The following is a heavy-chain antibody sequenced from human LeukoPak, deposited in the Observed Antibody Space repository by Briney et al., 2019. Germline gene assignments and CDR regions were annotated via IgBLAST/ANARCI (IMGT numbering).Heavy chain of an antibody. V-gene: IGHV1-8*01. CDR1: GYTFTSYD. CDR2: MNPNSGNT. J-gene: IGHJ4*02. D-gene: IGHD2-2*02. CDR3: ARMFRTAIRVPGY. Sequence: ASVKVSCKASGYTFTSYDINWVRQATGQGLEWMGWMNPNSGNTGYAQKFQGRVTMTRSTSISTAYMELSSLRSEDTAVYYCARMFRTAIRVPGYWGQGTLVTVSS.